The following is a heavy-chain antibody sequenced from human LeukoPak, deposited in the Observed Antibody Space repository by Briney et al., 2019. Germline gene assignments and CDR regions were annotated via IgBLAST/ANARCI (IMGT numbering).Heavy chain of an antibody. D-gene: IGHD3-10*01. CDR2: IYHSGST. CDR3: ARASEFFKYWYFDL. Sequence: PSQTLSLTCTVSGGSISSGGYYWSWIRQPPGKGLEWIGYIYHSGSTNYNPSLKSRVTISVDTSKNQFSLKLSSVTAADTAVYYCARASEFFKYWYFDLWGRGTLVTVSS. V-gene: IGHV4-30-2*01. J-gene: IGHJ2*01. CDR1: GGSISSGGYY.